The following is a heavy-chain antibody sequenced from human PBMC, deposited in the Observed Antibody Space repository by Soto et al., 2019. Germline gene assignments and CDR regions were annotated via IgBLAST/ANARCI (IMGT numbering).Heavy chain of an antibody. CDR2: ISSSSSYI. CDR3: ARDSGTAFFDY. CDR1: GFTFSSYS. J-gene: IGHJ4*02. V-gene: IGHV3-21*01. Sequence: PWSSLSLSCADSGFTFSSYSMNSVRQAPGKGLEWVSSISSSSSYIYYADSVKGRFTISTDNAKKALYLQMNSLRAEDTAVYYCARDSGTAFFDYWGQGTLVTVSS. D-gene: IGHD6-25*01.